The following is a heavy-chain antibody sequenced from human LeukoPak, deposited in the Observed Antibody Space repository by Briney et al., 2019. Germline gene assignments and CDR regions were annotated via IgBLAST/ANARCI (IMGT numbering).Heavy chain of an antibody. CDR3: ARGSRGCSNPAHWFDP. D-gene: IGHD3-10*02. J-gene: IGHJ5*02. V-gene: IGHV4-34*01. Sequence: PSETLSLTCAVYGGSFSGYYWSWIRQPPGKGLEWIGEINHSGSTNYNPSLKSRVTISVDTSKNQFSLKRSSVTAADTAVYYCARGSRGCSNPAHWFDPWGQGTLVTVSS. CDR2: INHSGST. CDR1: GGSFSGYY.